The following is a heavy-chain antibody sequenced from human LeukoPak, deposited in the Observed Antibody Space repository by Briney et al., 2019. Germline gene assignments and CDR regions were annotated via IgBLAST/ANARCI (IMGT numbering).Heavy chain of an antibody. V-gene: IGHV3-23*01. J-gene: IGHJ1*01. Sequence: GGSLRLSCAASGFTFSSYAMSWVRQAPGKGLEWVSAISGSGGSTYYADSVKGRFTISRDSSKDTLYLQMNSLRAEDTAVYYCAKDGPIGGYFQHWGQGTLVTVSS. D-gene: IGHD3-16*01. CDR1: GFTFSSYA. CDR3: AKDGPIGGYFQH. CDR2: ISGSGGST.